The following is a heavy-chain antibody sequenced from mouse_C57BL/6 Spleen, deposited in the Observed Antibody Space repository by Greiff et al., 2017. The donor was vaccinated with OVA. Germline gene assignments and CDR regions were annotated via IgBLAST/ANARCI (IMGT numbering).Heavy chain of an antibody. CDR3: ARGTPYYFDY. J-gene: IGHJ2*01. V-gene: IGHV3-6*01. CDR1: GYSITSGYY. CDR2: ISYDGSN. Sequence: EVKLMESGPGLVKPSQSLSLTCSVTGYSITSGYYWNWIRQFPGNKLEWMGYISYDGSNNYNPSLKNRISITRDTSKNQFFLKLNSVTTEDTATYYCARGTPYYFDYWGQGTTLTVSS.